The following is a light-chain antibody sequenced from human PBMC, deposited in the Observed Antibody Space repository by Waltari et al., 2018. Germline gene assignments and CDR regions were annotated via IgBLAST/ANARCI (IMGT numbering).Light chain of an antibody. CDR2: EAS. J-gene: IGKJ4*02. CDR3: QRRGNWPART. V-gene: IGKV3-11*01. Sequence: IVLTQSPATLSLFPGERATFPCTASPTASTYLVWYQHKPSQPPRLLIYEASITATGMPAMISCSGSGTDFALSISSLEAEDFAVYYCQRRGNWPARTFGGGTKVEIK. CDR1: PTASTY.